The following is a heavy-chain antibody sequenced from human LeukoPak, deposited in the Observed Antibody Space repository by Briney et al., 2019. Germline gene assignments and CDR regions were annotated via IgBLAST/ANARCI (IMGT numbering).Heavy chain of an antibody. D-gene: IGHD4-17*01. CDR3: AKAAYGDYVNWFDP. J-gene: IGHJ5*02. V-gene: IGHV3-23*01. Sequence: PGRSLRLSCAASGFTFSTYALHWVRQAPGKGLEWVSSIAASSGSTYYADSVKGRFTISRDNSKNTLYLQMNSLRAEDTALYYCAKAAYGDYVNWFDPWGQGTLVTVSS. CDR1: GFTFSTYA. CDR2: IAASSGST.